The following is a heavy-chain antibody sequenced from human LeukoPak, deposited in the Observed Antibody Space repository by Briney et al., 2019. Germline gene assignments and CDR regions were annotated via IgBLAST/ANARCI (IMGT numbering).Heavy chain of an antibody. CDR3: AREVYYGSGSYLDY. Sequence: ASVKVSCKASGYTFTSYYMHGVRQAPGQGLEWMGIINPSGGSTNFAQKFQGRVTMTRDASTTTVYLNLSSLRSEDTAVYYCAREVYYGSGSYLDYWGQGTLVTVSS. J-gene: IGHJ4*02. CDR2: INPSGGST. V-gene: IGHV1-46*01. CDR1: GYTFTSYY. D-gene: IGHD3-10*01.